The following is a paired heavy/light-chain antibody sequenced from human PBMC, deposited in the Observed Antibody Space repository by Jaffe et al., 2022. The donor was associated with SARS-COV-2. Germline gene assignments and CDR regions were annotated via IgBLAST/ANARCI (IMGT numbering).Light chain of an antibody. Sequence: EIVLTQSPGTLSLFPGDRATLSCRASQSITTRYLAWYQQKPGQAPRLLIYDVSKRINGIPDRFSGSGSGTDFTLTITRLEPEDFAVYFCQQYGSSPPSFTFGPGTKVDMK. CDR2: DVS. CDR3: QQYGSSPPSFT. V-gene: IGKV3-20*01. CDR1: QSITTRY. J-gene: IGKJ3*01.
Heavy chain of an antibody. V-gene: IGHV3-15*01. D-gene: IGHD3-10*01. Sequence: EVQLVESGGGLVKPGGSLRLSCVASGFAFRDVWMSWVRQAPGKGLEWVGRIKTKSEGAATDYAAPVKARFTISRDDSENMVYLQMNSLKTEDTAMYHCVTDFSTTCFGSWGQGALVTVSS. CDR1: GFAFRDVW. J-gene: IGHJ4*02. CDR2: IKTKSEGAAT. CDR3: VTDFSTTCFGS.